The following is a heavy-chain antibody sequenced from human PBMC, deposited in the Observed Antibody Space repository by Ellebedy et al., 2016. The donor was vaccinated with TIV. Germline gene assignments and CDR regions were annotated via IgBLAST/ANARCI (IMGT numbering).Heavy chain of an antibody. CDR2: ISPYNGNT. CDR3: ARELVAPYYFDY. V-gene: IGHV1-18*04. CDR1: GYTFTTYY. J-gene: IGHJ4*02. Sequence: AASVKVSCKTAGYTFTTYYISWIRQAPGQGLELLGWISPYNGNTYYAQKFQGRLILTTDTSTNTVYLDLTNLRSDDSAMYYCARELVAPYYFDYWGQGTLVTVSS. D-gene: IGHD3-16*01.